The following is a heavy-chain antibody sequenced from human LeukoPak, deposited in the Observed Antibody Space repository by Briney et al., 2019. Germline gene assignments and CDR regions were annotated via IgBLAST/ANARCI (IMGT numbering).Heavy chain of an antibody. J-gene: IGHJ4*02. CDR1: GFTFSSYG. Sequence: GGSLRLSCAASGFTFSSYGMHWVRQAPGKGLEWVAVISYDGSNKYYADSVKGRFTISRDNSKNTLYLQMNSLRAEDTAVYYCARSGSGRAVADRFDYWGQGTLVTVSS. D-gene: IGHD6-19*01. V-gene: IGHV3-30*03. CDR2: ISYDGSNK. CDR3: ARSGSGRAVADRFDY.